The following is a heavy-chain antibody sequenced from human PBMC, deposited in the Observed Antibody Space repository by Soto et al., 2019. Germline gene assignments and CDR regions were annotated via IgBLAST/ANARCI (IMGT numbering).Heavy chain of an antibody. Sequence: ASVKVSCKASGYTFTSYYMHWVRQAPGQGLEWMGIINPSGGSTSYAQKFQGRVTMTRDTSTSTVYMELSSLRSEDTAVYYCSLLGGSYYYDSSGYSQHYYYYYGMAVWGQGTTVTVSS. J-gene: IGHJ6*02. V-gene: IGHV1-46*03. CDR3: SLLGGSYYYDSSGYSQHYYYYYGMAV. D-gene: IGHD3-22*01. CDR1: GYTFTSYY. CDR2: INPSGGST.